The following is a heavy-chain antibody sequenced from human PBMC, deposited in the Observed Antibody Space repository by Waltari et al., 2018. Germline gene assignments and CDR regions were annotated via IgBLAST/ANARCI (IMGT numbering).Heavy chain of an antibody. J-gene: IGHJ5*02. CDR2: INSGGTT. D-gene: IGHD4-4*01. Sequence: VQLVESGGGLIQPGVSLRLSCAASGFIIRDNYMSWVRQAPGKGMEWVSFINSGGTTYYADSVKGRFTISRDNSKNTVYLQMNSLRAEDTAMYYCARDSKFDPWGQGTLVTVSS. CDR1: GFIIRDNY. V-gene: IGHV3-53*01. CDR3: ARDSKFDP.